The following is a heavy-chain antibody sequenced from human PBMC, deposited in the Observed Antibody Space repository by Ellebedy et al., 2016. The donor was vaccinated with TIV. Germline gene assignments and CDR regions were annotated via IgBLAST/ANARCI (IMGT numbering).Heavy chain of an antibody. CDR3: ARDWVKDGLEV. CDR2: IKTTSTTI. J-gene: IGHJ6*02. CDR1: GFTFSDFD. Sequence: GESLKISCLASGFTFSDFDMNWVRQAPGKGLEWISFIKTTSTTIYYAESVEGRFTISRDNAKNLLFLQMNSLTDEDTAVYYCARDWVKDGLEVWGQGTTVTVSS. D-gene: IGHD2-21*01. V-gene: IGHV3-48*02.